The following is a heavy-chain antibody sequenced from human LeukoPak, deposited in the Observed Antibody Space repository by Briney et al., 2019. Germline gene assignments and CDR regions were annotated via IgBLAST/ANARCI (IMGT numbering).Heavy chain of an antibody. CDR2: IYYSGGS. J-gene: IGHJ6*03. D-gene: IGHD1-26*01. Sequence: SETLSLTCTVSGCSLSSYYWSWIWQPPGKGLEWIGYIYYSGGSNYNPSLKSRVTISVDTSKNQFSLKLSSVTAADTAVYYCARAGAAHYYYDYMDVWGKGTTVTVSS. CDR3: ARAGAAHYYYDYMDV. V-gene: IGHV4-59*01. CDR1: GCSLSSYY.